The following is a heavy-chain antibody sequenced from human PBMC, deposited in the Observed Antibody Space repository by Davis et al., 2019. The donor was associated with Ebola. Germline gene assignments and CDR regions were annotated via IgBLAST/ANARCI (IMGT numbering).Heavy chain of an antibody. V-gene: IGHV4-59*12. CDR1: GGSINSYC. J-gene: IGHJ5*02. D-gene: IGHD3-22*01. CDR3: ARAAGPCSRSSCLTWLGP. Sequence: SETLSLTCTVSGGSINSYCWNWIRQPPGKGLEWIGFVCHSGGTTYNPSVKSRVTMSVDTSKNQFFLKLTSVTALDTAIYYCARAAGPCSRSSCLTWLGPWGQGTLVTVSS. CDR2: VCHSGGT.